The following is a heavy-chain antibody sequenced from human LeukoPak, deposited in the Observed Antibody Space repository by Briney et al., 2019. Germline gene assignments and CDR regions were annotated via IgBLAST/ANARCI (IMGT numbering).Heavy chain of an antibody. CDR3: AGPRGHYYGMDV. J-gene: IGHJ6*02. Sequence: ASVKVSCKASGYPFTVYYMHWLRQAPGQGLEWVGWINPNSGGTNYAQKFQGRVTMTRDTSISTAYMELSRLRSDDTAVYCCAGPRGHYYGMDVWGQGTTVTVSS. CDR1: GYPFTVYY. CDR2: INPNSGGT. V-gene: IGHV1-2*02.